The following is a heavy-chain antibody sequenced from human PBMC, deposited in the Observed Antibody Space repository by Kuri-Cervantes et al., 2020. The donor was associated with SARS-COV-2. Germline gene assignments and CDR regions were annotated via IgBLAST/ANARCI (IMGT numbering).Heavy chain of an antibody. D-gene: IGHD4-23*01. CDR1: GYTFTSYY. CDR3: ARDGGSRAYYYYMDV. CDR2: INPSGGST. Sequence: ASVKVSCKASGYTFTSYYMHWVRQAPGQGLEWMGIINPSGGSTSYAQKFQGRVTMTRDTSTSTVYMELSSLRSEDTAVYYCARDGGSRAYYYYMDVWGKGTTVTVSS. J-gene: IGHJ6*03. V-gene: IGHV1-46*01.